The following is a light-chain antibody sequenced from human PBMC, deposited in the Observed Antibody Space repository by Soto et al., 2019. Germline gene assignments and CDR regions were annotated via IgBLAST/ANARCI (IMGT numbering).Light chain of an antibody. CDR3: SSYTSSSLLV. J-gene: IGLJ2*01. CDR2: DVS. Sequence: QSVLTQPDSVSGSPGQSITISCTGTSSDVGGYNSVSWYQQHPGKVPKLMIYDVSNRPSGVSDRFSGSKSGNTAALTISGLQAEDEADYYCSSYTSSSLLVFGGGTKLTVL. V-gene: IGLV2-14*01. CDR1: SSDVGGYNS.